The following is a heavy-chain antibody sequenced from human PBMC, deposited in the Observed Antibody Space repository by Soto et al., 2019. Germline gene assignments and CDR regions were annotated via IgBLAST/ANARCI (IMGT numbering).Heavy chain of an antibody. CDR1: GGSISSGGYY. CDR2: INYSGST. Sequence: QVQLQESGPGLVKPSQTLSLTCTVSGGSISSGGYYWTWIRHHPGKGLEWIGHINYSGSTYYNPSIKSRVAISLDTSENQVSLKLTSVTAADTAVYFCARDNPPLVVPAAITVTQLSGMDVCSQGTTVTVSS. J-gene: IGHJ6*02. D-gene: IGHD2-2*01. CDR3: ARDNPPLVVPAAITVTQLSGMDV. V-gene: IGHV4-31*03.